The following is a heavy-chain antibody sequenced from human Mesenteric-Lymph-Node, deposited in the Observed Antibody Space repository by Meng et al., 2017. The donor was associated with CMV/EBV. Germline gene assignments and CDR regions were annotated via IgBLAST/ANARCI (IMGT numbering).Heavy chain of an antibody. D-gene: IGHD3-3*01. CDR2: ISSSGSTI. J-gene: IGHJ4*02. CDR1: GFTFSSYE. CDR3: AREDPRPKYDFWSGYYRGSGDY. Sequence: GESLKISCAASGFTFSSYEMNWVRQAPGKGLEWVSYISSSGSTIYYADSVKGRFTISRDNAKNSLYLQMNSLRAEDTAVYYCAREDPRPKYDFWSGYYRGSGDYWGQGTLVTVSS. V-gene: IGHV3-48*03.